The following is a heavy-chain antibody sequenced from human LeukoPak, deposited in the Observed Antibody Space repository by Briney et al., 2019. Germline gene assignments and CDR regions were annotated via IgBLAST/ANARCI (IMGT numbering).Heavy chain of an antibody. CDR3: ARDTGTEFDY. CDR2: ISSSSSYI. V-gene: IGHV3-21*01. D-gene: IGHD2-8*02. CDR1: GFTFSSYS. J-gene: IGHJ4*02. Sequence: GGSLRLSCAASGFTFSSYSMNWVRQAPGKGLEWVSSISSSSSYIYYADLVKGRFTISRDNAKNSLYLQMNSLRAEDTAVYYCARDTGTEFDYWGQGTLVTVSS.